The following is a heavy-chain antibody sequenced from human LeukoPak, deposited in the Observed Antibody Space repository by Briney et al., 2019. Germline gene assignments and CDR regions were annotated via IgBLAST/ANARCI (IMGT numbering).Heavy chain of an antibody. CDR2: IRQDGDTK. J-gene: IGHJ4*02. V-gene: IGHV3-7*03. CDR1: GFPFNAYW. Sequence: GGSLRLSCAASGFPFNAYWMTWVPQAPGKGLEWVANIRQDGDTKYYVDSVKGRFTISRDNAMNSLYLQMNSLRAEDTAIYYCARSLPYGTTWYGRSDFWGQGTLVTVSS. D-gene: IGHD6-13*01. CDR3: ARSLPYGTTWYGRSDF.